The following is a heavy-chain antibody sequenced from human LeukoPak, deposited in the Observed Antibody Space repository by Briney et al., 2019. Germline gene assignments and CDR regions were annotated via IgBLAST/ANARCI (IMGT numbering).Heavy chain of an antibody. CDR3: ARVGAAGTGDY. D-gene: IGHD6-13*01. Sequence: GASVKVSCKASGYTFINYYMHWVRQAPGQGLEWMGVINPSGGRTTYAQKFQGRVTMTRDTSTSTVYMELSSLRSEDTAVYYCARVGAAGTGDYWGQGTLVTVSS. J-gene: IGHJ4*02. CDR1: GYTFINYY. CDR2: INPSGGRT. V-gene: IGHV1-46*01.